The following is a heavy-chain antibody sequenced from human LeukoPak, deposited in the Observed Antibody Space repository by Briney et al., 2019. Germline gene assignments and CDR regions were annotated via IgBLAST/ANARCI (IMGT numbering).Heavy chain of an antibody. CDR2: ITRSSSHR. Sequence: GGSLRLSCAASGFTVSSNYMNWVRQAPGKGLEWVSSITRSSSHRYYADSVKGRFTISRDNAKDSLYLQMNSLRAEDTAVYYCVRACGGDCYLGDYWGQGTLVTVSS. CDR3: VRACGGDCYLGDY. V-gene: IGHV3-21*01. J-gene: IGHJ4*02. CDR1: GFTVSSNY. D-gene: IGHD2-21*02.